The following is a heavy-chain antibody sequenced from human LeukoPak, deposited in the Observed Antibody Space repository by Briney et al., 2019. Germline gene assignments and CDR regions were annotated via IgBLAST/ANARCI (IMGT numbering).Heavy chain of an antibody. V-gene: IGHV3-11*04. Sequence: PGGSLRLSCVVSGFTFSDYYTSWIRQAPGKGLEWVSYISSSGNTIYYADSVKGRFTISRDNTKNSLYLQMNSLRAEDTAGYYCAVKGDWGQGTLVTVSS. J-gene: IGHJ4*02. CDR2: ISSSGNTI. D-gene: IGHD1-26*01. CDR1: GFTFSDYY. CDR3: AVKGD.